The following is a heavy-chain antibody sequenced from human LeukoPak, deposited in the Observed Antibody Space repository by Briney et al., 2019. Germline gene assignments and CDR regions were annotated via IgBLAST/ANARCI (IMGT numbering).Heavy chain of an antibody. Sequence: ASVKVSFKASGYTFTGYYMHWVRQAPGQGLEWMGWINPNSGNTGYAQKFQGRVTITADESTSTAYMELSSLRSEDTAVYYCARVPGSGWNYFDYWGQGTLVTVSS. CDR3: ARVPGSGWNYFDY. CDR1: GYTFTGYY. V-gene: IGHV1-8*03. D-gene: IGHD6-19*01. CDR2: INPNSGNT. J-gene: IGHJ4*02.